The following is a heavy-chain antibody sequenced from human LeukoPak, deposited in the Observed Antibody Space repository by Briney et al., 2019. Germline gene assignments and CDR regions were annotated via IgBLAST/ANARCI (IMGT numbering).Heavy chain of an antibody. V-gene: IGHV3-73*01. Sequence: GGSLRLSCSASGFTFSGSAIHWVRQASGKGLEWVGRIRSKANNYATAYAESVKGRFTISRDDSKNTAYLQMNSLKAEDTAVYYCTTIDEVNRKLDYWGQGTLVTVSS. D-gene: IGHD1-14*01. CDR2: IRSKANNYAT. CDR3: TTIDEVNRKLDY. J-gene: IGHJ4*02. CDR1: GFTFSGSA.